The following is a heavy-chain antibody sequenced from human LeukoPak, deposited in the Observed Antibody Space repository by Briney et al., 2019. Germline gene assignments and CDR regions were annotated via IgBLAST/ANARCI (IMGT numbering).Heavy chain of an antibody. J-gene: IGHJ4*02. V-gene: IGHV4-30-2*01. CDR2: IYHSGST. CDR1: GGSISSGGYS. CDR3: AKMTPSIAVAGTGDLDY. Sequence: SETLSLTCAVSGGSISSGGYSWSWIRQPPGKGLEWIGYIYHSGSTYYNPSLKSRVTISVDRSKNQFSLKLSSVTAADTAVYYCAKMTPSIAVAGTGDLDYWGQGTLVTVSS. D-gene: IGHD6-19*01.